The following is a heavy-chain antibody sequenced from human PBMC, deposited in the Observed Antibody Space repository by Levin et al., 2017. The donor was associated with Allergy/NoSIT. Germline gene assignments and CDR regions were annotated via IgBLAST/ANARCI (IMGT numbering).Heavy chain of an antibody. CDR3: AKLEGGSYANGMDV. CDR1: GFTFSSYA. D-gene: IGHD1-26*01. Sequence: GGSLRLSCAASGFTFSSYAMSWVRQAPGKGLEWVSAISGSGGSTYYADSVKGRFTISRDNSKNTLYLQMNSLRAEDTAVYYCAKLEGGSYANGMDVWGQGTTVTVSS. V-gene: IGHV3-23*01. J-gene: IGHJ6*02. CDR2: ISGSGGST.